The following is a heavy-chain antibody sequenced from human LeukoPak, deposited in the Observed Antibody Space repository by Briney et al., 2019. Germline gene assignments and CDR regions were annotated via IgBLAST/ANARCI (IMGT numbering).Heavy chain of an antibody. V-gene: IGHV4-59*01. CDR1: GGSISSYY. CDR2: IYYSGST. J-gene: IGHJ4*02. Sequence: SETLSLTCTVSGGSISSYYWSWIRQPPGKGLEWIGYIYYSGSTNYNPSLKSRVTISVDTSKNQFSLKLSSVTAADTAVYHCARGYYGGNSDFDYWGQGTLVTVSS. CDR3: ARGYYGGNSDFDY. D-gene: IGHD4-23*01.